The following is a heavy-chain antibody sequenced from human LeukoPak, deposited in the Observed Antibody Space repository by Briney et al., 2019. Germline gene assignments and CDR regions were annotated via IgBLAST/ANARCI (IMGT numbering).Heavy chain of an antibody. CDR1: GGSFSFYY. D-gene: IGHD7-27*01. Sequence: PSETLSLTCTVSGGSFSFYYWGWIRQPPGKGLEWIGYIYTTGRTNYNPSLKSRVTISVDTSKNQFSLKLSSVTAADTAVYYCAKILGSGVWYGFDIWGQGTMVTVSS. V-gene: IGHV4-4*09. J-gene: IGHJ3*02. CDR3: AKILGSGVWYGFDI. CDR2: IYTTGRT.